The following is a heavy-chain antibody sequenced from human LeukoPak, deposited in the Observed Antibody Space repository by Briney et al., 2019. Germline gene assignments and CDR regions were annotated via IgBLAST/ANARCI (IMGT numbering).Heavy chain of an antibody. CDR3: TRDQTPYY. CDR2: IASETYGGTA. Sequence: PGRSLRLSCTASGFTFGDYAMTWVRQAPGKGLEWVGFIASETYGGTAEYAASLKGRFTISRDDSKSIAYLQMNSLKTEDTAVYYCTRDQTPYYWGQGTLVTVSS. CDR1: GFTFGDYA. J-gene: IGHJ4*02. V-gene: IGHV3-49*04.